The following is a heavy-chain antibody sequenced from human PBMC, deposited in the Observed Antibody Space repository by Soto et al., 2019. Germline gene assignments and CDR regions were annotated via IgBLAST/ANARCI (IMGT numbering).Heavy chain of an antibody. CDR1: GFTFSSYD. V-gene: IGHV3-13*01. CDR2: IGTAGDT. Sequence: LRLSCAASGFTFSSYDMHWVRQATGKGLEWVSAIGTAGDTYYPGSVKGRFTISRENAKNSLYLQMNSLRAGDTAVYYCARDSRVYDILTGYQGENGMDVWGQGTTVTVSS. J-gene: IGHJ6*02. D-gene: IGHD3-9*01. CDR3: ARDSRVYDILTGYQGENGMDV.